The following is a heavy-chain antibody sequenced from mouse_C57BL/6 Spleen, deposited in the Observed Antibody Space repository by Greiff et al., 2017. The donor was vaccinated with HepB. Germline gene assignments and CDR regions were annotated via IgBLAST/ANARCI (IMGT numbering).Heavy chain of an antibody. Sequence: EVNVVESGGDLVKPGGSLKLSCAASGFTFSSYGMSWVRQTPDKRLEWVATISSGGSYTYYPDSVKGRFTISRDNAKNTLYLQMSSLKSEDTAMYYCARQDYGSSHWYFDVWGTGTTVTVSS. V-gene: IGHV5-6*01. CDR2: ISSGGSYT. CDR3: ARQDYGSSHWYFDV. J-gene: IGHJ1*03. CDR1: GFTFSSYG. D-gene: IGHD1-1*01.